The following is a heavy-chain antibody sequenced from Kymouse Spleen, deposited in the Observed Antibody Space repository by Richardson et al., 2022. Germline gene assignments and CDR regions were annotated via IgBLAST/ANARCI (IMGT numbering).Heavy chain of an antibody. J-gene: IGHJ6*02. Sequence: EVQLVESGGGLVKPGGSLRLSCAASGFTFSNAWMSWVRQAPGKGLEWVGRIKSKTDGGTTDYAAPVKGRFTISRDDSKNTLYLQMNSLKTEDTAVYYCTTAGTPYYYYYGMDVWGQGTTVTVSS. D-gene: IGHD1-7*01. V-gene: IGHV3-15*01. CDR3: TTAGTPYYYYYGMDV. CDR1: GFTFSNAW. CDR2: IKSKTDGGTT.